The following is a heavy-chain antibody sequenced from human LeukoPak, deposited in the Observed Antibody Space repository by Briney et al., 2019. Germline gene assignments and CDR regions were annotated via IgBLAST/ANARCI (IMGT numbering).Heavy chain of an antibody. V-gene: IGHV3-7*01. CDR2: IKQDGSEK. J-gene: IGHJ4*02. CDR3: ARSFGFGEFDY. D-gene: IGHD3-10*01. CDR1: GFTFSSSW. Sequence: SGGSLRLSCAASGFTFSSSWMNWVRQAPGKGLEWVANIKQDGSEKYYVDSVKGRFTISRDNAKNSLYLQMNSLRAEDTAVYYCARSFGFGEFDYWGQGTLVTFSS.